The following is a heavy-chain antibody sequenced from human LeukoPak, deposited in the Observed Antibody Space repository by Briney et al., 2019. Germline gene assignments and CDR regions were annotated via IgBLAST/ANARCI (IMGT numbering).Heavy chain of an antibody. V-gene: IGHV1-2*04. D-gene: IGHD6-13*01. Sequence: ASVKVSCKASGYTFTGYYMHWVRQAPGQGLEWMGWINPNSGGTNYAQKFQGWVTMTRDTPISTAYMELSRLRSDDTAVYYCARDLGRAAGDDYYYYYGMDVWGQGTTVTVSS. J-gene: IGHJ6*02. CDR1: GYTFTGYY. CDR3: ARDLGRAAGDDYYYYYGMDV. CDR2: INPNSGGT.